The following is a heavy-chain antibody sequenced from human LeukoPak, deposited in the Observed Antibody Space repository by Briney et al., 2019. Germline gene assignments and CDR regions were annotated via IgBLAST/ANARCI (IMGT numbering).Heavy chain of an antibody. J-gene: IGHJ3*02. CDR2: IYYSGST. V-gene: IGHV4-59*08. D-gene: IGHD6-6*01. Sequence: SGTLSLTCTVSGGSISSYYWSWIRQPPGKGLEWIGYIYYSGSTKYNPSLKSRVTISIDTSENQFSLKLSSVTAADTAVYYCAREYSSSSGRRAFDIWGQGTMVTVSS. CDR3: AREYSSSSGRRAFDI. CDR1: GGSISSYY.